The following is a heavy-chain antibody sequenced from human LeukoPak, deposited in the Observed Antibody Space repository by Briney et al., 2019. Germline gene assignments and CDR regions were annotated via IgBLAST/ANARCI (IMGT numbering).Heavy chain of an antibody. D-gene: IGHD6-6*01. V-gene: IGHV3-7*03. CDR2: IKQDGSEK. CDR3: AKDQSIAARPEYFQH. J-gene: IGHJ1*01. Sequence: GGSLRLSCAASGFTFSSYWMSWVRQAPGKGLEWVANIKQDGSEKYYVDSVKGRFTISRDNAKNSLYLQMNSLGAEDTAVYYCAKDQSIAARPEYFQHWGQGTLVTVSS. CDR1: GFTFSSYW.